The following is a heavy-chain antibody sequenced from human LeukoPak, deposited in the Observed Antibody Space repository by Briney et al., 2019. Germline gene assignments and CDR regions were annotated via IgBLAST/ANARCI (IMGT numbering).Heavy chain of an antibody. Sequence: GASLKVSCKTSGRTFSNYATSWVRQAPGQGLEWMGRILPMFDTTSYAQAFQGRVTISTDESTSTAYMELSSLKSEDTAVYYCARELDWGFDYWGQGTLVTVSS. CDR1: GRTFSNYA. CDR2: ILPMFDTT. CDR3: ARELDWGFDY. V-gene: IGHV1-69*05. D-gene: IGHD3-9*01. J-gene: IGHJ4*02.